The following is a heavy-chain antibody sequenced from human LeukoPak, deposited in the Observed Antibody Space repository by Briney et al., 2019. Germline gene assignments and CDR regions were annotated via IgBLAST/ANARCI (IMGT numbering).Heavy chain of an antibody. CDR3: ASLALMATIRIDAFDI. D-gene: IGHD5-24*01. CDR1: GFTFSSYW. J-gene: IGHJ3*02. V-gene: IGHV3-7*01. Sequence: GGSLRLSCAASGFTFSSYWMSWVRHGPGKGLEWLANINQDGRDKYYVDSVKGRFTISRDNAKNSLYLEMNNLRADDTAVYYCASLALMATIRIDAFDIWGQGTMVTVSS. CDR2: INQDGRDK.